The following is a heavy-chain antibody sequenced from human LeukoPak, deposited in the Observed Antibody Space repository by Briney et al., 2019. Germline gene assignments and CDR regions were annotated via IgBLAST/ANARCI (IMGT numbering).Heavy chain of an antibody. D-gene: IGHD4-11*01. J-gene: IGHJ4*02. Sequence: KPSETLSLTCTVSGVSISSNYWSWIRQPPGKGLEWNGLEWIGYIHANGDTNYNPSLNRRVTMSLDSSRRHLSLNLSSLIAADTAVYFCAGYDHSNYLAYWGQGILVTVSS. CDR3: AGYDHSNYLAY. V-gene: IGHV4-4*08. CDR2: IHANGDT. CDR1: GVSISSNY.